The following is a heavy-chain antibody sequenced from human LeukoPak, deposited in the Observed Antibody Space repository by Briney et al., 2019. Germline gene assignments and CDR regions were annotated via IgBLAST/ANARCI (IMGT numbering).Heavy chain of an antibody. CDR1: GFTFSSDA. J-gene: IGHJ4*02. CDR3: AKAMSIDY. CDR2: ISGSGAGT. Sequence: GGSLRLSCSASGFTFSSDAMSWVRQPPGKGLEWVSAISGSGAGTHYADSVKGRFTISRDNSKNTLYLQMNSLRAEDTAVYYCAKAMSIDYWGQGTLVTVSS. V-gene: IGHV3-23*01.